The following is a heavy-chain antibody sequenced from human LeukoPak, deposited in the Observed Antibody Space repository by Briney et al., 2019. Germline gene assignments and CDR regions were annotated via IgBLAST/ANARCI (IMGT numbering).Heavy chain of an antibody. CDR1: GFTFSSYA. D-gene: IGHD6-6*01. V-gene: IGHV3-21*03. J-gene: IGHJ3*02. Sequence: GGSLRLSCAASGFTFSSYAMSWVRQAPGKGLEWVSSISSSSSYIYYADSVKGRFTISRDNAKNSLYLQMNSLRAEDTAVYYCASDAGYSSSRTFDIWGQGTIVTVSS. CDR3: ASDAGYSSSRTFDI. CDR2: ISSSSSYI.